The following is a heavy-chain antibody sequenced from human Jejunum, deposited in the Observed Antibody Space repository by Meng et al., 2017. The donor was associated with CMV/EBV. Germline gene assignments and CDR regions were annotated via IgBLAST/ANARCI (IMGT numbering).Heavy chain of an antibody. CDR1: GFKFGNSA. CDR3: AKDFGVWGVPFDP. J-gene: IGHJ5*02. V-gene: IGHV3-23*01. CDR2: IQGSGKGV. Sequence: CTGSGFKFGNSAMAWVRQAPGKGLEWVSTIQGSGKGVFYADFIEGRFTVSRDNSKNTLFLQMNNLRVEDTARYYCAKDFGVWGVPFDPWGQGTLVTVSS. D-gene: IGHD3-10*01.